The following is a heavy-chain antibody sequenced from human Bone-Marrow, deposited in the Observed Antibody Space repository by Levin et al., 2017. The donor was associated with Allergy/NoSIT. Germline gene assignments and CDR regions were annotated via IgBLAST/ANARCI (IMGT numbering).Heavy chain of an antibody. J-gene: IGHJ3*02. V-gene: IGHV3-23*01. CDR1: GFTFSSFA. Sequence: QAGGSLRLSCAASGFTFSSFAMSWVRQAPGEGLEWVSSISGSGGSTYYADSVKGRVTISRDNSKNTVFLQMNSLRVGDTAVYYCAKKEARAGAPGRAFDIWGQGTMVTVSS. D-gene: IGHD6-19*01. CDR3: AKKEARAGAPGRAFDI. CDR2: ISGSGGST.